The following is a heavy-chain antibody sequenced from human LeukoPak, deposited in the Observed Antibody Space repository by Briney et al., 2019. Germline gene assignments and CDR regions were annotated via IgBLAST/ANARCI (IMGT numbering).Heavy chain of an antibody. V-gene: IGHV3-23*01. J-gene: IGHJ5*02. CDR2: IRIGGGGT. CDR1: GFDLTTYA. D-gene: IGHD6-13*01. CDR3: ARCMVLSQGWCNWFDP. Sequence: GGSLRLSCAASGFDLTTYAMTWVRQAPAKGLEWVSSIRIGGGGTYHADSVKGRLTISRDNSENTLHLQMNNLRVEDTARYFCARCMVLSQGWCNWFDPWGQGTLVTVSS.